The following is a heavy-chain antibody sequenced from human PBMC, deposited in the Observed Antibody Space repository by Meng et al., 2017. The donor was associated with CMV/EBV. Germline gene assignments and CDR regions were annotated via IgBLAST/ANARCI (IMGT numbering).Heavy chain of an antibody. V-gene: IGHV1-18*01. D-gene: IGHD6-19*01. Sequence: KASGYTVTSYGISWVRQAPGQGVEWMGWISAYNGNTNYAQKLPGRVTMTTDTSTSTAYMELRSLRSDDTAVYYCARGPISYSSNIDYWGQGTLVTVSS. CDR3: ARGPISYSSNIDY. J-gene: IGHJ4*02. CDR2: ISAYNGNT. CDR1: GYTVTSYG.